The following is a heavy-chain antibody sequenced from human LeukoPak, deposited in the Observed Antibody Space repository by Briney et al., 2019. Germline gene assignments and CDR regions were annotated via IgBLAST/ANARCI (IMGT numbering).Heavy chain of an antibody. CDR2: YSGRSTNT. CDR1: GFTFSSYA. V-gene: IGHV3-23*01. CDR3: ARGDFGAHYYGLDV. J-gene: IGHJ6*02. Sequence: PGGSLRLSCVASGFTFSSYAMYWVRHAPGKGLEWVSAYSGRSTNTYYADSVKGRLTISRDNSKNTLYLQMDSLRGEDTAVYFCARGDFGAHYYGLDVWGQGTTVTVSS. D-gene: IGHD4-17*01.